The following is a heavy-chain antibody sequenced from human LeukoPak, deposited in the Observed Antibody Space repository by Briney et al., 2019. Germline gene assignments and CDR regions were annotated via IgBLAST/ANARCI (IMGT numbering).Heavy chain of an antibody. D-gene: IGHD3-22*01. Sequence: ASVKVSCKASGYTFTSYGISWVRQAPGQGLEWMGWINPNSGGTNYAQKFQGRVTMTRDTSISTAYMELSRLRSDDTAVYYCARSHPLTYYYDSSVGFDYWGQGTLVTVSS. CDR2: INPNSGGT. J-gene: IGHJ4*02. CDR1: GYTFTSYG. V-gene: IGHV1-2*02. CDR3: ARSHPLTYYYDSSVGFDY.